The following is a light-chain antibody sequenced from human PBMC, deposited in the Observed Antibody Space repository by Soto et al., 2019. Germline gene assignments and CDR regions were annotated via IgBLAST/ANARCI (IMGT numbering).Light chain of an antibody. CDR3: QQYNNWPSLT. Sequence: EIVLTQSPATLSLSPGERVTLSCTASQSVSSKLAWYQKKPGQAPRLLFYGASTRATDIPARFSGSGSGTEFTLTISSLQSEDFAVYYCQQYNNWPSLTFGGGTKVDIK. CDR2: GAS. CDR1: QSVSSK. J-gene: IGKJ4*01. V-gene: IGKV3-15*01.